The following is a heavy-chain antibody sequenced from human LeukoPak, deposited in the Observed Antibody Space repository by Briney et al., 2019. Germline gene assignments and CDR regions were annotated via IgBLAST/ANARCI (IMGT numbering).Heavy chain of an antibody. J-gene: IGHJ4*02. CDR3: SGGSDYFVPFN. D-gene: IGHD3-10*02. CDR1: GFTFSNYW. Sequence: HSGGSLRLSCAASGFTFSNYWMHWVRQAPGKGLVGVSRINSDGINTSYADSVKGRFTISRDNAKNTLNLQMNSLRAEDTGVYYCSGGSDYFVPFNWGQGTLVTVSS. CDR2: INSDGINT. V-gene: IGHV3-74*01.